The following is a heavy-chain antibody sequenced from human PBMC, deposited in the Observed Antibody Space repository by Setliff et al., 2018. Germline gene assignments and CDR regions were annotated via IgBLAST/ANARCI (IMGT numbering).Heavy chain of an antibody. V-gene: IGHV4-4*08. CDR2: IHASGSA. CDR3: ARGGRDNGDYVYIQH. CDR1: GDSMSDSY. J-gene: IGHJ1*01. Sequence: ETLSLTCTVSGDSMSDSYWIWIRQAPGKGLENIAFIHASGSAHHNPSLRSRVTISVDKSKNQFSLKLTSVTAADTAIYYCARGGRDNGDYVYIQHWGQGTLVTVSS. D-gene: IGHD4-17*01.